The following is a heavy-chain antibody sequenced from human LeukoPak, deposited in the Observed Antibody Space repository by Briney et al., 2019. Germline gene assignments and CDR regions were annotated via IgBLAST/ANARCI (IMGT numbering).Heavy chain of an antibody. CDR3: ARDRSVGVLPAPPFDF. CDR2: IYHSGNR. J-gene: IGHJ4*02. V-gene: IGHV4-38-2*02. D-gene: IGHD6-6*01. Sequence: SETLSLTCSVSGYSISSGYNWGWIRQPPGKGLEWIGSIYHSGNRYYNPSLKSRVAISVDTSKNQFSLKLSSVTAADTAVYYCARDRSVGVLPAPPFDFWGQGNLVTVSS. CDR1: GYSISSGYN.